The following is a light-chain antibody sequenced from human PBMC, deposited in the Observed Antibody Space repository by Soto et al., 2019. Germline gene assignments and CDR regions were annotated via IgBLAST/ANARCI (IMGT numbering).Light chain of an antibody. Sequence: PGERATLSCRASRSVSSNYLAWYQQKPGQAPRLLIYGTSSRATGVPGRFSGSGSGTDFTLTVSRLEPEDCAVYYCQQYDASPVTFGQGTRLEIK. CDR2: GTS. CDR1: RSVSSNY. V-gene: IGKV3-20*01. CDR3: QQYDASPVT. J-gene: IGKJ5*01.